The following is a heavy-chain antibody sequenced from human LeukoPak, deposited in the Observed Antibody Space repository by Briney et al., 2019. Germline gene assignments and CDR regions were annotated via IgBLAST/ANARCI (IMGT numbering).Heavy chain of an antibody. CDR1: GFTFDDYA. CDR2: ISWNSGDI. Sequence: GGSLRLSCAASGFTFDDYAMHWVRHAPGKGLEWVSGISWNSGDIGYADSVKGRFTISRDNAKNSLYLQMNSLRAEDTALYYCAKDSGSYSSYFDYWGQGTLVTVSS. D-gene: IGHD1-26*01. CDR3: AKDSGSYSSYFDY. J-gene: IGHJ4*02. V-gene: IGHV3-9*01.